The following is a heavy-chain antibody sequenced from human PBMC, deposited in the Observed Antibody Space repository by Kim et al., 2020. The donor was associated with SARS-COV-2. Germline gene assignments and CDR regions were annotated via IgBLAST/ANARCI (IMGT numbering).Heavy chain of an antibody. D-gene: IGHD6-6*01. Sequence: YAQKFQSRVTMTEATSTDTAYMELSSLRSEDTAVYYCATLSSYYYYGMDVWGQGTTVTVSS. CDR3: ATLSSYYYYGMDV. V-gene: IGHV1-24*01. J-gene: IGHJ6*02.